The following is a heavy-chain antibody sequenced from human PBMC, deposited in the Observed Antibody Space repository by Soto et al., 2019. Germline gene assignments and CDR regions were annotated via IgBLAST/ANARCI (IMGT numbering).Heavy chain of an antibody. V-gene: IGHV1-3*01. J-gene: IGHJ5*02. CDR2: INAGNGNT. D-gene: IGHD5-18*01. CDR1: GYTFTSYA. CDR3: ARVQLRYNWFDP. Sequence: GASVKVSCKASGYTFTSYAMHWVRQAPGQRLEWMGWINAGNGNTKYSQKLQGRVTITRDTSASTAYMELSSLRSEDTAEYYCARVQLRYNWFDPWGQGTLVTVSS.